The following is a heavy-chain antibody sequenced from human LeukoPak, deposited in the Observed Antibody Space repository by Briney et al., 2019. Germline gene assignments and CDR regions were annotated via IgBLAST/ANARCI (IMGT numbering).Heavy chain of an antibody. J-gene: IGHJ4*02. V-gene: IGHV3-74*01. CDR3: ARDPEWLLYRYLDY. CDR2: INSDGSST. Sequence: PGGSLRLSCAASGFTFSSYWMHWVRQAPGKGLVWVSRINSDGSSTSYADSVKGRFTIFRDNAKNTLYLQMNSLRAEDTAVYYCARDPEWLLYRYLDYWGQGTLVTVSS. CDR1: GFTFSSYW. D-gene: IGHD3-3*01.